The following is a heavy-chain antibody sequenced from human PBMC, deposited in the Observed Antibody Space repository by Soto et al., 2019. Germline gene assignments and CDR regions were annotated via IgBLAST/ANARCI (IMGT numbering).Heavy chain of an antibody. Sequence: QLGGSLRLSCAASGFTVSSNYMSWIRQAPGKGLEWVSVIYSGGSTYYADSVKGRFTISRHNSKNTLYLQMNSLRAEDTAVYYCASLKYYYDSSGYDAFDIWGQGTMVTVSS. J-gene: IGHJ3*02. D-gene: IGHD3-22*01. CDR2: IYSGGST. CDR3: ASLKYYYDSSGYDAFDI. V-gene: IGHV3-66*01. CDR1: GFTVSSNY.